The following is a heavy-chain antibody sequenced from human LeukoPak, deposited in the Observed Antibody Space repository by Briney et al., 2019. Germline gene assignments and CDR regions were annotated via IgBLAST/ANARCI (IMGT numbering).Heavy chain of an antibody. CDR2: IYHSGST. V-gene: IGHV4-38-2*02. CDR1: GGSISSYY. D-gene: IGHD3-22*01. CDR3: ARAQDFSDSSGPNYLDF. Sequence: SETLSLACTVSGGSISSYYWSWIRQPPGKGLEWIGSIYHSGSTYYNPSLKSRVTISVDTSKNQFSLKLSSVTAADTAVYYCARAQDFSDSSGPNYLDFWGQGILVTVSS. J-gene: IGHJ4*02.